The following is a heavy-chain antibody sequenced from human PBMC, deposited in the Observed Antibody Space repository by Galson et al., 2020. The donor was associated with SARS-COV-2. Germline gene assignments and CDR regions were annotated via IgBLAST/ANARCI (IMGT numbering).Heavy chain of an antibody. CDR3: ARASGPPSTVDDAFDI. CDR2: IQQDGSEK. J-gene: IGHJ3*02. CDR1: GFTFSSYW. V-gene: IGHV3-7*04. D-gene: IGHD4-17*01. Sequence: GESLQISCAASGFTFSSYWMSWVRQAPGKGLEWVANIQQDGSEKYYVDSVKGRFTISRDNDKNSLYLQMNSLRAEDTAVYYCARASGPPSTVDDAFDIWGQGTMVTVSS.